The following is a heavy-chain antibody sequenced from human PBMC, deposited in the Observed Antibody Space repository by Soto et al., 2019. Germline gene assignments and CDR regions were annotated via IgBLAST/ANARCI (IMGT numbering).Heavy chain of an antibody. CDR1: GFTFSNYA. CDR3: AKERFEGGSNGMDV. Sequence: EVQLLESGGGLVQPGGSLRLSCAASGFTFSNYAMSWVRQAPGKGLEWVSTIRGSGGSTYYADSVEGRFTISRDNSKNTLYLQMNSLRAEDTAVYYCAKERFEGGSNGMDVWGQGTTVTVSS. J-gene: IGHJ6*02. V-gene: IGHV3-23*01. D-gene: IGHD3-9*01. CDR2: IRGSGGST.